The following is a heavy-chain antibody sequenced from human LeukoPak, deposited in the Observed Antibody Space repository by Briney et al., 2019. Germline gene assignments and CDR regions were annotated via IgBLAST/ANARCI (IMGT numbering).Heavy chain of an antibody. D-gene: IGHD7-27*01. CDR3: AKDGGLWVSAHWGDS. CDR2: ITTSDGNT. V-gene: IGHV3-23*01. Sequence: PGGSLRLSCAASGFTFSSYTMSWVRQAPGKGLEWASTITTSDGNTYYADSVKGRFTVSRDNPKNTLFLQMNSLRAEDTAVYYCAKDGGLWVSAHWGDSWGRGTLVTVSS. J-gene: IGHJ4*02. CDR1: GFTFSSYT.